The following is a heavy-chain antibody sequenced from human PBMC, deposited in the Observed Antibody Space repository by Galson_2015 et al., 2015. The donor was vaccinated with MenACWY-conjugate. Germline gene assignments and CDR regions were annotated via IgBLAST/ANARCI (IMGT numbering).Heavy chain of an antibody. J-gene: IGHJ2*01. CDR3: ARLPSTNSWYWYFDL. Sequence: ETLSLTCAVYGGSISSSNYYWGWIRQPPGKGLEWIGNIYYSGDTYYNPSLKSRVSISVDTSKNQFSLKLSSVSAADTAVYYCARLPSTNSWYWYFDLWGRGTLVTVSS. D-gene: IGHD2-2*01. V-gene: IGHV4-39*01. CDR2: IYYSGDT. CDR1: GGSISSSNYY.